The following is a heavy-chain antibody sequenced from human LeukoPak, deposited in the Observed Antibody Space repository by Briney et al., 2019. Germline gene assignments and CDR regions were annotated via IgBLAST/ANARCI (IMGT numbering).Heavy chain of an antibody. D-gene: IGHD3-3*01. J-gene: IGHJ4*02. CDR1: GGAIDSYY. CDR3: AREGITIFGVVIRFFDY. CDR2: IHSSGST. Sequence: SETLSLTCTVWGGAIDSYYWRWMRQPAGEGLEWIGRIHSSGSTNYNPSFKSRVSMSVDTSNNQLSLNLTSVTAADTAVYFCAREGITIFGVVIRFFDYWGQGTLVTVSP. V-gene: IGHV4-4*07.